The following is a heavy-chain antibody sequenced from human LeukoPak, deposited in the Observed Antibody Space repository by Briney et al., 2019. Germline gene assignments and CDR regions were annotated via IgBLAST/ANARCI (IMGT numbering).Heavy chain of an antibody. V-gene: IGHV4-59*01. CDR1: GGSISSYY. CDR3: ARSDGSSSQPPAIDY. CDR2: IYYSGST. D-gene: IGHD6-13*01. Sequence: PSETLSLTCTVSGGSISSYYWSWIRQPPGKGLEWIGYIYYSGSTNYNPSLKSRVTISVDTSKNQFSLKLSSVTAADTAVYYCARSDGSSSQPPAIDYWGQGTLATVSS. J-gene: IGHJ4*02.